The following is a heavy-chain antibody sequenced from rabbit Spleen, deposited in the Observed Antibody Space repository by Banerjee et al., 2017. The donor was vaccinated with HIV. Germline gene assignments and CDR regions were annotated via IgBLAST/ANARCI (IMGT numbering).Heavy chain of an antibody. V-gene: IGHV1S45*01. CDR2: IASGSGNT. J-gene: IGHJ4*01. CDR1: GLDFSSSYW. CDR3: ARLADL. Sequence: QEQLVESGGGLVQPEGSLTLTCTASGLDFSSSYWMCWVRQAPGKGLEWIACIASGSGNTYYASWAKGRFTISKTSSTVDLKMTSLTAADTATYFCARLADLWGPGTLVTVS.